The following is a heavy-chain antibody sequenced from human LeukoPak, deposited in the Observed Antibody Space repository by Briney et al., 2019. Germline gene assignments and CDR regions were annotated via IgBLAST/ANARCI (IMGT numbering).Heavy chain of an antibody. CDR3: ATLVYSGSRYHFDT. V-gene: IGHV4-59*02. CDR2: FLYSGTT. J-gene: IGHJ4*02. Sequence: SETLSLTCSVSNGAVKNYYWTWIRQPPGQGLEWIGNFLYSGTTTYRASLDSRLIISVDNSKNTVSLRLFSGTAADTAVYYCATLVYSGSRYHFDTWGQGTLVTVSS. CDR1: NGAVKNYY. D-gene: IGHD1-26*01.